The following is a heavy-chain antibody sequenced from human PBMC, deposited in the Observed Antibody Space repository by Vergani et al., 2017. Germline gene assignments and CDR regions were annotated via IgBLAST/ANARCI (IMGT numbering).Heavy chain of an antibody. J-gene: IGHJ6*02. D-gene: IGHD7-27*01. CDR1: GYTFTSYD. Sequence: QVQLVQSGAEVKKPGASVKVSCKASGYTFTSYDINWVRQATGQGLEWMGWMNPHSGNTGYAQKFQGRVTMTRNTSISTGYMELSSLRSEDTAVYYCAREGNWGPEYYYYGMDVWGQGTTVTVSS. CDR2: MNPHSGNT. CDR3: AREGNWGPEYYYYGMDV. V-gene: IGHV1-8*01.